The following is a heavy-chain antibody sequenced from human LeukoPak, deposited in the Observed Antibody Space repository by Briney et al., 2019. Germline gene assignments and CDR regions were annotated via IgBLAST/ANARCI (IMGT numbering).Heavy chain of an antibody. D-gene: IGHD1-26*01. CDR3: ARHKNGTATFDY. V-gene: IGHV4-38-2*01. CDR2: IYHSGST. J-gene: IGHJ4*02. Sequence: SETLSLTCAVSDYSISSGYHWGWIRQPPGKGLEWIGNIYHSGSTYYNSSLKSRVTISVDTSKNQFSLKLSSVTAADTAVYYCARHKNGTATFDYWGQGTLITLSS. CDR1: DYSISSGYH.